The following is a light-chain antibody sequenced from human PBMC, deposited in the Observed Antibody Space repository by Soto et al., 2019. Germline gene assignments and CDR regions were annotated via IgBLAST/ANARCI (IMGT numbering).Light chain of an antibody. J-gene: IGKJ4*01. CDR3: QQCGISPLT. CDR2: GAS. V-gene: IGKV3-20*01. CDR1: QSVSSSY. Sequence: EIVLTQSPGTLSLSPGERATLSCRASQSVSSSYLAWYQQKPGQAPRLLIYGASSRATGIPDRFSGSGSGTDFTLTISRVDPEDFAVYYCQQCGISPLTFGGGTKVDIK.